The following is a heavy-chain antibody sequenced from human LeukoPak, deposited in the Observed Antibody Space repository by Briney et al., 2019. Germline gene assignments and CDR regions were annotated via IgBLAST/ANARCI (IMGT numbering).Heavy chain of an antibody. CDR3: ARGGRGDIVVVESPTPSYNWFGP. J-gene: IGHJ5*02. CDR1: GYTFTGYY. Sequence: ASVKVSCRASGYTFTGYYLHWVRQAPGQGPEWMGRINPNSGGTNYAQKLQGRVTMTGDTSINTAYMELSRLRPDDTAVFYCARGGRGDIVVVESPTPSYNWFGPWGQGTVVTVSS. CDR2: INPNSGGT. V-gene: IGHV1-2*06. D-gene: IGHD2-15*01.